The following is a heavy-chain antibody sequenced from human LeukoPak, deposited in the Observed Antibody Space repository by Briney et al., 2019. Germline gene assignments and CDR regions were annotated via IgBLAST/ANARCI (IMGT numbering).Heavy chain of an antibody. CDR2: ISDSGGMR. D-gene: IGHD6-25*01. CDR1: RLTFSSYA. Sequence: GGCLSLSRAPSRLTFSSYAMSLVGQAPGTRLEGGGVISDSGGMRYYAESVNGRFTISRDNTMNTLYLQMNSPRAEDTAIYYCAKDRAATASPYLDYWGQGTLVTVSS. J-gene: IGHJ4*02. V-gene: IGHV3-23*01. CDR3: AKDRAATASPYLDY.